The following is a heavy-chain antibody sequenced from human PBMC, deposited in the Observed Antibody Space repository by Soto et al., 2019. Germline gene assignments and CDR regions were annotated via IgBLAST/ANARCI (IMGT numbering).Heavy chain of an antibody. V-gene: IGHV4-59*01. CDR1: GGSISSYY. J-gene: IGHJ4*02. Sequence: SETLSLTCTVSGGSISSYYWSWIRQPPGKGLEWIGYIYYSGSTNYNPPLKSRVTISVDTSKNQFSLKLSSVTAADTAVYYCARVDGDYVVYWGQGTLVTVSS. D-gene: IGHD4-17*01. CDR3: ARVDGDYVVY. CDR2: IYYSGST.